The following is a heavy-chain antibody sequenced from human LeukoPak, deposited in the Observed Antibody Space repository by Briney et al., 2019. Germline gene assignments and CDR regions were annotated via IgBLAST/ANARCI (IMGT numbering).Heavy chain of an antibody. Sequence: KSGGSLRLSCAASGFTFSSYSMNWVRQAPGKGLEWVSSINSSSSYIYYADSVKGRFTISRNNSKNTLYLQMNSLRAEDTAVYYCATALLSWYDSSGYGYYFDNWGQGTLVTVSS. J-gene: IGHJ4*02. CDR2: INSSSSYI. CDR1: GFTFSSYS. D-gene: IGHD3-22*01. V-gene: IGHV3-21*04. CDR3: ATALLSWYDSSGYGYYFDN.